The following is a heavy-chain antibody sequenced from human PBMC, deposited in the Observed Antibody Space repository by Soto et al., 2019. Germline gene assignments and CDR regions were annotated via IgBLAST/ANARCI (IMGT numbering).Heavy chain of an antibody. D-gene: IGHD2-15*01. Sequence: ASVKVSCKASGYTFTGYGISWVRQAPGQGLEWMGWISAYNGNTNYAQKLQGRVTMTTDTSTSTAYMELRSLRSDDTAVYYCARVYCSGGSCYLGFGWYYYYMDVWGKGTTVTVSS. CDR2: ISAYNGNT. J-gene: IGHJ6*03. CDR1: GYTFTGYG. CDR3: ARVYCSGGSCYLGFGWYYYYMDV. V-gene: IGHV1-18*01.